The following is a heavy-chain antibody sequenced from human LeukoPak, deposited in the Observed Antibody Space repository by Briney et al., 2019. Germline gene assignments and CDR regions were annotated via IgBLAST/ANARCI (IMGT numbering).Heavy chain of an antibody. Sequence: SESLSLTCTVSGCSISSYCWSWIRQPPGKGLEWTGYIYYSGSTDYNSSLKSRVTISVDTSKNQFSLKLSSVTAADTAVYYCASEGVTKYYFDYWGQGTLVTVSS. CDR3: ASEGVTKYYFDY. CDR2: IYYSGST. CDR1: GCSISSYC. V-gene: IGHV4-59*01. J-gene: IGHJ4*02. D-gene: IGHD4-11*01.